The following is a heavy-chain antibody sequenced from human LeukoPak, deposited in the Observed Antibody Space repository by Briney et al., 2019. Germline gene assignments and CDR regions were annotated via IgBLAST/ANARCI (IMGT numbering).Heavy chain of an antibody. D-gene: IGHD3-3*01. CDR1: GFTFSSYW. J-gene: IGHJ6*03. CDR2: IKQDGSEK. V-gene: IGHV3-7*01. Sequence: GGSLRLSCAASGFTFSSYWMSWVRQAPGKGLEWVANIKQDGSEKYYVDSVKGRFTISRDNAKNSLYLQMNSLRAEDTAVYYCARDEVRQLRFLEWSRGGLGHYYYMDVWGKGTTVTVSS. CDR3: ARDEVRQLRFLEWSRGGLGHYYYMDV.